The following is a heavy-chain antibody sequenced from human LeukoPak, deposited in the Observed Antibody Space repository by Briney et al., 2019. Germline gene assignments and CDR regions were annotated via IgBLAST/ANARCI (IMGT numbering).Heavy chain of an antibody. D-gene: IGHD4-23*01. J-gene: IGHJ4*02. CDR2: IYYSGST. V-gene: IGHV4-59*12. CDR3: ARGGKATVVTM. CDR1: GGSFSNYY. Sequence: PSETLSLTCTVSGGSFSNYYWSWIRQPPGKGLEWIGYIYYSGSTNYNPSLKSRVTISVDTSKNQFSLKLTSVTAADTAVYYCARGGKATVVTMWGQGILVTVSS.